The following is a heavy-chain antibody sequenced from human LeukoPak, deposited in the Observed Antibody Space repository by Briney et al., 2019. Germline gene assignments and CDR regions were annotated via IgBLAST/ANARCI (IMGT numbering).Heavy chain of an antibody. J-gene: IGHJ6*04. CDR3: AELGITMIGGV. Sequence: PGGSLRLSCAASGFTFSSYEMNWVRQAPGKGLEWVSHISSSGSTIYYADSVKGRFTISRDSAKNSLYLQMNSLRAEDTAVYYCAELGITMIGGVWGKGTTVTISS. V-gene: IGHV3-48*03. CDR2: ISSSGSTI. CDR1: GFTFSSYE. D-gene: IGHD3-10*02.